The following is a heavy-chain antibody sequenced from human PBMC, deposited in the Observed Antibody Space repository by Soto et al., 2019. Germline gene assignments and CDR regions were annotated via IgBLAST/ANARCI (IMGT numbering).Heavy chain of an antibody. V-gene: IGHV5-51*01. CDR1: GYSFTSYW. CDR2: IYPGDSDT. D-gene: IGHD6-19*01. CDR3: ARRRAVPGYYYYGMDF. Sequence: GESLKISCKGSGYSFTSYWIGWVRQMPGKGLEWMGIIYPGDSDTRYSPSFQGQVTISADKSISTAYLQWSSLKASDTAMYYCARRRAVPGYYYYGMDFWGQGTMVTVSS. J-gene: IGHJ6*02.